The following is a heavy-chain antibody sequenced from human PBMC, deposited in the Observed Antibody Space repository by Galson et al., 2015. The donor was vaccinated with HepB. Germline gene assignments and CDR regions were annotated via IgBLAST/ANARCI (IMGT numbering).Heavy chain of an antibody. CDR2: ISSSSSTI. Sequence: SLRLSCAASGFTFSSYSMNWVRQAPGKGLEWVSYISSSSSTIYYADSVKGRFTISRDNAKNSLYLQMNSLRDEDTAVYYCARDEYDFWSGRPLYFDHWGQGTLVTVSS. V-gene: IGHV3-48*02. D-gene: IGHD3-3*01. CDR1: GFTFSSYS. CDR3: ARDEYDFWSGRPLYFDH. J-gene: IGHJ4*02.